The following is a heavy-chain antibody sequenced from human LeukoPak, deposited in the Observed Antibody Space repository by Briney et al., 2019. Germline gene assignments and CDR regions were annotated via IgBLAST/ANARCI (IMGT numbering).Heavy chain of an antibody. Sequence: PGGSLRLSCAASGFTFSSYAMSWVRQAPGKGLEWVSAISGSGGSTYYADSVKGRFTISRDNSKNTPYLQMNSLRAEDTAVYYCATRYDSSGYYTYYFDYWGQGTLVTVSS. V-gene: IGHV3-23*01. CDR3: ATRYDSSGYYTYYFDY. CDR2: ISGSGGST. CDR1: GFTFSSYA. D-gene: IGHD3-22*01. J-gene: IGHJ4*02.